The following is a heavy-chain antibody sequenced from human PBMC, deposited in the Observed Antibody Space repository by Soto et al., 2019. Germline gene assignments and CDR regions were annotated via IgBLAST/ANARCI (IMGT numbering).Heavy chain of an antibody. CDR1: GGTFSSYA. CDR3: ARDLSLGGYSYGSGYYGMDV. V-gene: IGHV1-69*12. Sequence: QVQLVQSGAEVKKPGSSVKVSCKASGGTFSSYAISWVRQAPGQGLEWMGWIIPIFGTANYEQKFQGRVTITADESTSTAYMELSSLRSEDTAVYYCARDLSLGGYSYGSGYYGMDVWGQGTTVTVSS. D-gene: IGHD5-18*01. J-gene: IGHJ6*02. CDR2: IIPIFGTA.